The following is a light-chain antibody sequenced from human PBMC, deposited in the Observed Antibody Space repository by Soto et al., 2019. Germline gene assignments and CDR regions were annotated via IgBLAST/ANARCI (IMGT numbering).Light chain of an antibody. CDR1: QDISDY. V-gene: IGKV1-16*02. CDR3: QQYHSYPFT. CDR2: ATS. J-gene: IGKJ3*01. Sequence: DIQMTQSPYSLSASVGDRVNITCRASQDISDYLAWFQQKPGKAPKYLIYATSNLQSGVPSKFSGSGSGTDFTLTISSLQPEDFATYYCQQYHSYPFTFGPGTKVDIK.